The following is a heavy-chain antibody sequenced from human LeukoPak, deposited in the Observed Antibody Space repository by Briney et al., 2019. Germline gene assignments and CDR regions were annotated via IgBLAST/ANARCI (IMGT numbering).Heavy chain of an antibody. J-gene: IGHJ4*02. CDR3: ARRIWYTDSWRAFDF. CDR1: GYSLTNYW. CDR2: IDPSDSYT. V-gene: IGHV5-10-1*01. Sequence: GESLTISCKGSGYSLTNYWITWVRQMPGKGLEWMGRIDPSDSYTNYSPSFQGHVTISADKSISTAYLQWSSLKASDTAMYYCARRIWYTDSWRAFDFWGQGTQITVSS. D-gene: IGHD2-8*01.